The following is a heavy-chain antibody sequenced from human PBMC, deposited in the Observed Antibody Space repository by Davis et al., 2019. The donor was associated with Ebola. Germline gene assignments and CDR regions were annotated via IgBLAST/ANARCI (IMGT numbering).Heavy chain of an antibody. J-gene: IGHJ3*02. CDR2: INHSGST. CDR3: ARETSGSTSALHI. D-gene: IGHD1-7*01. V-gene: IGHV4-34*01. CDR1: GGSFSGYY. Sequence: SETLSLTCAVYGGSFSGYYWSWIRQPPGKGLEWIGDINHSGSTNYNPSLKSRVTISVDTSKNQFSLKLNSVTAADTAVYYCARETSGSTSALHIWGQGTMVTVSS.